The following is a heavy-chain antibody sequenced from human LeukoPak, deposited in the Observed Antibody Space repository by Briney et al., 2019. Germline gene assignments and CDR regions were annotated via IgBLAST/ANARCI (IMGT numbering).Heavy chain of an antibody. J-gene: IGHJ4*02. D-gene: IGHD2-8*01. CDR3: ARSGLYEPRDH. CDR2: IWYDGSNK. V-gene: IGHV3-33*01. CDR1: GLTFNTYG. Sequence: GRSLRLSCAASGLTFNTYGMHWVRHAPGKGLEWVAAIWYDGSNKNHADSVKGRFTISRDNSKNTLYLQMNSLRADDTAVYYCARSGLYEPRDHLGQGTLVTVSS.